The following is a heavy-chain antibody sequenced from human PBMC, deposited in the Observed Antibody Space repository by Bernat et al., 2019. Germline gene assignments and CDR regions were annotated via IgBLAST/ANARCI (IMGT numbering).Heavy chain of an antibody. CDR2: INPSGGST. Sequence: QVQLVQSGAEVKKPGASVKVSCNASGYTFTSYYMHWVRQAPGQGLEWMGIINPSGGSTSYAQKFQGRVTMTRDTSTSTVYMELSSLRSEDTAVYYCARTPLYYDSSGYYHFDYWGQGTLVTVSS. CDR1: GYTFTSYY. CDR3: ARTPLYYDSSGYYHFDY. J-gene: IGHJ4*02. D-gene: IGHD3-22*01. V-gene: IGHV1-46*01.